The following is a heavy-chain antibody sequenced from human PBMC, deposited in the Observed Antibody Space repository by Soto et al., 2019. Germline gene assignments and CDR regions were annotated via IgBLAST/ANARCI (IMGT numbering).Heavy chain of an antibody. CDR3: ARDQSGAADF. CDR1: GDSMSTYY. Sequence: SETLSLTCTVSGDSMSTYYWNWIRQSAEKGLEWIGRISATGTTTYIPSLKSRITLSVDTSKNEFSLNLKFVTAADTAVYFWARDQSGAADFRGQGTMVTVSS. D-gene: IGHD7-27*01. J-gene: IGHJ3*01. V-gene: IGHV4-4*07. CDR2: ISATGTT.